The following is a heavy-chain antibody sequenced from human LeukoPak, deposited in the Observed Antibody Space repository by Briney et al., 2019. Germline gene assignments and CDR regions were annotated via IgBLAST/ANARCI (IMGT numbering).Heavy chain of an antibody. V-gene: IGHV4-59*01. J-gene: IGHJ6*03. D-gene: IGHD3-3*01. CDR3: AGQLYDFSRGYYREGFYYMDV. CDR2: MNYSGTT. CDR1: GGSIISYY. Sequence: PSETLSLTCTVSGGSIISYYWSWIRQSPGKGVEWIGYMNYSGTTTYNPSLKSRLTISMASSKNQFSLELTSVTAADTAVYYCAGQLYDFSRGYYREGFYYMDVWGKGTTVAVSS.